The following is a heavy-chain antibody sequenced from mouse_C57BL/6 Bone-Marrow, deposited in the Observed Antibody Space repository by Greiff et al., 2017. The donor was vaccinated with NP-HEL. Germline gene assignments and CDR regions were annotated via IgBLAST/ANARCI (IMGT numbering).Heavy chain of an antibody. J-gene: IGHJ2*01. D-gene: IGHD4-1*02. CDR1: GYTFTSYW. CDR2: IYPGNSDT. V-gene: IGHV1-5*01. CDR3: TRRVNWGEDYLDY. Sequence: EVQLQQSGTVLARPGASVKMSCKTSGYTFTSYWMHWVKQRPGQGLEWIGAIYPGNSDTSYNQKFKGKAKLTAVTSASTAYMELSSLTNEDSAVDYCTRRVNWGEDYLDYWGQGTTLTVSS.